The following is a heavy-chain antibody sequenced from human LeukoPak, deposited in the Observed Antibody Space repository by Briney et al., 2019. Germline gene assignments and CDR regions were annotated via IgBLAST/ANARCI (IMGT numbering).Heavy chain of an antibody. Sequence: GGSLRLSCAASGFTFSSYAMHWVRQAPGKGLEWVAVISYDGSNKYYADSVKGRFTISRDNSKNTLSLQADSLRPEDTAVYYCARGTAVYASWINYWGQGTLVTVSS. V-gene: IGHV3-30-3*01. J-gene: IGHJ4*02. CDR3: ARGTAVYASWINY. CDR2: ISYDGSNK. D-gene: IGHD2-8*01. CDR1: GFTFSSYA.